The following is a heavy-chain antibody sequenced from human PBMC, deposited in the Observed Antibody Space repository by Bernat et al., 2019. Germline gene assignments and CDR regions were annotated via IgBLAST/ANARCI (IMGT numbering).Heavy chain of an antibody. CDR1: GGTVSSYT. J-gene: IGHJ6*02. D-gene: IGHD2-15*01. CDR2: IIPILGIA. Sequence: GRGGRGGAEVGGPGSAGKVSCKASGGTVSSYTISWVRQAPEQGLEWMGRIIPILGIANYAQKFQGRVTITADKSTSTAYMELSSLRSEDTAVYYCARDKLLPQYYYYGMDVWGQGTTVTVSS. V-gene: IGHV1-69*09. CDR3: ARDKLLPQYYYYGMDV.